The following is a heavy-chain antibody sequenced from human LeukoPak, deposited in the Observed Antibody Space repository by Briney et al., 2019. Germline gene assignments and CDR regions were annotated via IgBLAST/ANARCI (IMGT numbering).Heavy chain of an antibody. CDR1: GFTFSSYW. V-gene: IGHV3-7*01. D-gene: IGHD3-3*01. J-gene: IGHJ4*02. Sequence: GGSLRLSCAASGFTFSSYWMSWVRQAPGKGLEWVANIKQDGSEKYYVDSVKGRFTISRDNAKNSLYLQVNSLRAEDRAVYYCAREQIFGVVIIKSYFDYWGQGTLVTVSS. CDR3: AREQIFGVVIIKSYFDY. CDR2: IKQDGSEK.